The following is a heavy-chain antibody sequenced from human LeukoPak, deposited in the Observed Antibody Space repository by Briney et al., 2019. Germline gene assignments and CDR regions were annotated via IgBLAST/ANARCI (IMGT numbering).Heavy chain of an antibody. J-gene: IGHJ4*02. Sequence: ASVKVSCKASGYNFTTYGITWVRQAPGQGLEWIGWISAHNGNTNYAQNLQGRVTMTTDTTTTTAYMELRSLRSDDTAVYYCSRDCSSGRCIFDFWGQGTLVTVSS. CDR1: GYNFTTYG. CDR3: SRDCSSGRCIFDF. CDR2: ISAHNGNT. D-gene: IGHD6-19*01. V-gene: IGHV1-18*04.